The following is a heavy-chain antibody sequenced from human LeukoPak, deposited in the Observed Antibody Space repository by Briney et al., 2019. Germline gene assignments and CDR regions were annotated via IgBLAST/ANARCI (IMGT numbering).Heavy chain of an antibody. CDR2: INHSGST. CDR3: VRSSSSIFDY. J-gene: IGHJ4*02. Sequence: PSETLSLTCAVYGGSFSGYYWSWIRQPPGQGLEWMGEINHSGSTNYNPSLKSRGTISVDTSKNQFSLKLSSVTAADTAVYYCVRSSSSIFDYWGQGTLVTVSS. CDR1: GGSFSGYY. D-gene: IGHD6-6*01. V-gene: IGHV4-34*01.